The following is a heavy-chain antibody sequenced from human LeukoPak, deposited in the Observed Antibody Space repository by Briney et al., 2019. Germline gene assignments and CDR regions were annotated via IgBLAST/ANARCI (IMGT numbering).Heavy chain of an antibody. D-gene: IGHD1-26*01. CDR1: GLTFNNYG. J-gene: IGHJ4*02. Sequence: PGRALRLSCEASGLTFNNYGMHWVRQAPGKGLEWWADISDDGRKKFYAASVKGRFTISRDNSKNTLYLETNSLTADDTAVYYCAKEGGTRGSASFYFDSWGQGTLVTVSS. CDR2: ISDDGRKK. V-gene: IGHV3-30*18. CDR3: AKEGGTRGSASFYFDS.